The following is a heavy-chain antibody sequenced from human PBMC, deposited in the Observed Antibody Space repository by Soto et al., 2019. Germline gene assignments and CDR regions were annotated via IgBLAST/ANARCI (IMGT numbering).Heavy chain of an antibody. V-gene: IGHV3-23*01. CDR1: GFTFSSYA. Sequence: PGGSLRLSCAASGFTFSSYAMSWVRQAPGKGLEWVSAISGSGGSTYYADSVKGRFTISRDNSKNTLYLQMNSLRAEDTAVYYCAKSLSLRLDYYYYYMDVWGKGTTVTVSS. J-gene: IGHJ6*03. D-gene: IGHD3-16*01. CDR2: ISGSGGST. CDR3: AKSLSLRLDYYYYYMDV.